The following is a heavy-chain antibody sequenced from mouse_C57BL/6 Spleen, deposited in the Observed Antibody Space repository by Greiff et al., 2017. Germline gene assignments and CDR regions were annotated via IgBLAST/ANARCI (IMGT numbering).Heavy chain of an antibody. CDR2: IYPGSGST. D-gene: IGHD2-4*01. V-gene: IGHV1-55*01. CDR3: ARGDYDYENYAMDY. J-gene: IGHJ4*01. CDR1: GYTFTSYW. Sequence: QVQLQQPGAELVKPGASVKMSCKASGYTFTSYWITWVKQRPGQGLAWIGDIYPGSGSTNYNEKFKSKATLTVDTSSSTAYMQLSSLTSEDSAVYYCARGDYDYENYAMDYWGQGTSVTVSS.